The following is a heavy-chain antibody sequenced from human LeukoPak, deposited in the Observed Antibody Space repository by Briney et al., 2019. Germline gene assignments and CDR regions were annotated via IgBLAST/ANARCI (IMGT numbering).Heavy chain of an antibody. Sequence: GGSLRLSCAASGFTFSSYGMHWVRQAPGKGLEWVAVIWYDGSNKYYADSVKGRFTISRDNSKNTLYLQMNSLTADATAVYYCAKDWRYYDSSGYPDYWGQGTLVTVSS. CDR1: GFTFSSYG. V-gene: IGHV3-33*06. J-gene: IGHJ4*02. D-gene: IGHD3-22*01. CDR2: IWYDGSNK. CDR3: AKDWRYYDSSGYPDY.